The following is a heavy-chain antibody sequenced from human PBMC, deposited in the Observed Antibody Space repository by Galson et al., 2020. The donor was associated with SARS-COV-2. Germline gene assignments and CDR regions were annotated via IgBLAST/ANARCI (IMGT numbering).Heavy chain of an antibody. CDR3: ARDYDLSDYYYYGMDV. Sequence: ASVTVSCKASGYTFTGYYMHWVRQAPGQGLEWMGWINPNNGGTNYSQKFQGRVTMTRDTSISTAYMELSRLRSDDTAVYYCARDYDLSDYYYYGMDVWGQGTTVTVSS. J-gene: IGHJ6*02. V-gene: IGHV1-2*02. CDR1: GYTFTGYY. CDR2: INPNNGGT. D-gene: IGHD3-3*01.